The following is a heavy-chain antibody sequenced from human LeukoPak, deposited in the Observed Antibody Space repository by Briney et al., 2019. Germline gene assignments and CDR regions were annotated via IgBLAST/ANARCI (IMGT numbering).Heavy chain of an antibody. J-gene: IGHJ4*02. V-gene: IGHV3-21*06. CDR2: ISSISYI. CDR1: GFTFSSYS. CDR3: ARVYETNGYLY. D-gene: IGHD3-22*01. Sequence: GGYLRLSCAASGFTFSSYSMNWVRQAPGKGLEWVSSISSISYIYYADSVKGRFTISRDNAKNTVYLQMNSLRVEDTAVYYCARVYETNGYLYWGQGSLVTVSS.